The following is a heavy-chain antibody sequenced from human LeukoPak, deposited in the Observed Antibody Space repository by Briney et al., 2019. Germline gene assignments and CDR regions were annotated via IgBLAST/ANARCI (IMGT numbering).Heavy chain of an antibody. D-gene: IGHD4-23*01. CDR2: IYYSGST. J-gene: IGHJ2*01. Sequence: SETLSLTCTASGGSISSYYWSWIRQPPGKGLEWIGYIYYSGSTNYNPSLKSRVTISVDTSKNQFSLKLSSVTAADTAVYYCARGSYGGTNWYFDLWGRGTLVTVSS. V-gene: IGHV4-59*08. CDR1: GGSISSYY. CDR3: ARGSYGGTNWYFDL.